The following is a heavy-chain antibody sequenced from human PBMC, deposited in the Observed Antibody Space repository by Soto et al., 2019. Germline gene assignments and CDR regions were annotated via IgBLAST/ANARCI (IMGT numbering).Heavy chain of an antibody. V-gene: IGHV3-33*01. CDR1: GFTFSSYG. Sequence: QVQLVESGGGVVQPGRSLRLSCAASGFTFSSYGMHWVRQAPGKGLEWVAVIWYDGSNKYYADSVKGRFTISRDNSKNTLYLQMSSLRAEDTAVYYCARAVAAMVSAWGQGTLVTVSS. D-gene: IGHD5-18*01. CDR3: ARAVAAMVSA. CDR2: IWYDGSNK. J-gene: IGHJ5*02.